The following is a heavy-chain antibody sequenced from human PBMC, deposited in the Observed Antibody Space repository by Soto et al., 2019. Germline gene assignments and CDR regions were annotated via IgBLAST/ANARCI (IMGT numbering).Heavy chain of an antibody. CDR2: ILYDGSDK. CDR1: GFTFSSYG. D-gene: IGHD3-10*01. CDR3: AKAGGGSGDFVDX. V-gene: IGHV3-30*18. J-gene: IGHJ5*02. Sequence: PGGSLRLSCAASGFTFSSYGMHWVRQAPGKGLEWVKCILYDGSDKYYADSVKGRFTIYRENSKKTLYLQMNSLRTEDSAVYYCAKAGGGSGDFVDXWGQVPPFTVSX.